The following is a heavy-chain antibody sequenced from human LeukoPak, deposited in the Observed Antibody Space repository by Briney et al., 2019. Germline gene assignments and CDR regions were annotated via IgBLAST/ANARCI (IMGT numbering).Heavy chain of an antibody. CDR2: ISGSGGST. CDR3: AKSPSPRAA. J-gene: IGHJ5*02. CDR1: GFAVSRNY. Sequence: GGSLRLSCAASGFAVSRNYMSWVRQAPGKGLEWVSAISGSGGSTYYADSVKGRFTISRDNSKNTLYLQMNSLRAEDTAVYYCAKSPSPRAAWGQGTLVTVSS. V-gene: IGHV3-23*01.